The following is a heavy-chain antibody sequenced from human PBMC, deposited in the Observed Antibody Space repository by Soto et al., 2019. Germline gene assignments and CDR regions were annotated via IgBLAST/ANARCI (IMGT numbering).Heavy chain of an antibody. J-gene: IGHJ6*02. CDR1: GFTFSSYE. D-gene: IGHD2-2*01. Sequence: GGSLRLSCAASGFTFSSYEMNWVLQAPGKRLEWVSYISSSGSTIYYADSVKGRFTISRDNAKNSLYLQMNSLRAEDTAVYYCERRPLWYQLLGSGGSDYYGMDVWGQGTTVTVSS. CDR2: ISSSGSTI. CDR3: ERRPLWYQLLGSGGSDYYGMDV. V-gene: IGHV3-48*03.